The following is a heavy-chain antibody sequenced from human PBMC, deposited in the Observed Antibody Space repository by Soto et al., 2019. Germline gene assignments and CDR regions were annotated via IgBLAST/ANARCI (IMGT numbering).Heavy chain of an antibody. J-gene: IGHJ2*01. V-gene: IGHV4-59*11. CDR3: ARNSDYGSYFDL. CDR1: GASIINHY. D-gene: IGHD4-17*01. CDR2: VHYSGTT. Sequence: QVRLEESGPGLVKPSETLSLTCNVSGASIINHYWSWIRQPPGKALGWVAFVHYSGTTNYNPSLESPVFISVDTSKNQFSLKVTSVTAADTAVYFCARNSDYGSYFDLWGRGTLVTVSS.